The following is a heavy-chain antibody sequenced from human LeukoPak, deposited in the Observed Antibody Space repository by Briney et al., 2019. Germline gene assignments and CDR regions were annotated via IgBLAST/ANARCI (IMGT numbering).Heavy chain of an antibody. D-gene: IGHD3-10*01. CDR2: IRSKAYGGTT. CDR1: GFTFGDYA. Sequence: PGGSLRLSCPATGFTFGDYAMSWVRQAPGKGLEWVGIIRSKAYGGTTEYAASVKGRFTISRDDSKNSLYLQMNSLKTEDTAVYYCAREGKRITLVRGVITPRGSYYLDVWGKGTTVTVSS. J-gene: IGHJ6*03. V-gene: IGHV3-49*04. CDR3: AREGKRITLVRGVITPRGSYYLDV.